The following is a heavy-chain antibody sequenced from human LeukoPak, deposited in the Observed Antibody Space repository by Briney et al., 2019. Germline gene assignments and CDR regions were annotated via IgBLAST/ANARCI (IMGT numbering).Heavy chain of an antibody. D-gene: IGHD6-13*01. Sequence: SETLSLTCTVSGGSISTYYWSWIRQPAGKGLEWIGRIYTSGGTNYNPSLKSRVTLSVDTSKNQFSLKLSSVTAADTAVYYCARAVYSSNWYAFDYWGQGALVTVSS. V-gene: IGHV4-4*07. J-gene: IGHJ4*02. CDR1: GGSISTYY. CDR2: IYTSGGT. CDR3: ARAVYSSNWYAFDY.